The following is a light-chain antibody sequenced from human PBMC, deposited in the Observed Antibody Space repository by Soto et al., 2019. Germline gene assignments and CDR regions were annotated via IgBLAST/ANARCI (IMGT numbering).Light chain of an antibody. CDR2: DVS. CDR3: CSYTSGCTLYV. V-gene: IGLV2-14*01. J-gene: IGLJ1*01. CDR1: SSDVGGYNS. Sequence: QSVLTQPASVSGSPGQSITISCTGTSSDVGGYNSVSWYQQHPGKAPKLMIYDVSSRPSGVSNRFSGSKSGNTASLTISGLQAEYEADYYCCSYTSGCTLYVFGAGTKVTVL.